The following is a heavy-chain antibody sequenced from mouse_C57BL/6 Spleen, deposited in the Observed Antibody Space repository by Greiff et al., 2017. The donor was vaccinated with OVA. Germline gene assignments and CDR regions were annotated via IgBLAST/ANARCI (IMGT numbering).Heavy chain of an antibody. Sequence: VQLQESGAELVRPGASVTLSCKASGYTFTDYEMHWVKQTPVHGLEWIGAIDPETGGTAYNQKFKGKAILTADKSSSTAYMELRSLTSVDSAVYYCTRGRMGAMDYWGQGTSVTVSS. D-gene: IGHD2-3*01. V-gene: IGHV1-15*01. CDR2: IDPETGGT. J-gene: IGHJ4*01. CDR1: GYTFTDYE. CDR3: TRGRMGAMDY.